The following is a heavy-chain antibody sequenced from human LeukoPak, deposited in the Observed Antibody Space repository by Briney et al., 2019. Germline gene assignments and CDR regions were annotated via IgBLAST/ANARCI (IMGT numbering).Heavy chain of an antibody. Sequence: STNYNPSLKSRVTISVDTSKNQFSLKLSSVTAADTAVYYCARARKYYYGSGSIKNPHFDYWGQGTLVTVSS. J-gene: IGHJ4*02. CDR2: ST. V-gene: IGHV4-34*01. CDR3: ARARKYYYGSGSIKNPHFDY. D-gene: IGHD3-10*01.